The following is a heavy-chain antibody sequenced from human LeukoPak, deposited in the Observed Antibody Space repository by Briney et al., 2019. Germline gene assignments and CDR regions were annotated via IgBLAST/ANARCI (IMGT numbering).Heavy chain of an antibody. CDR1: GFTFSSYS. CDR3: ARGPQGWATIIYYYYMDV. V-gene: IGHV3-21*01. D-gene: IGHD5-12*01. Sequence: GGSLRLSCAASGFTFSSYSMNWVRQAPVKGLEWVSSISSSSSYIYYADSVKGRFTISRDNAKNSLYLQMNSLRAEDTAVYYCARGPQGWATIIYYYYMDVWGKGTTVTVSS. J-gene: IGHJ6*03. CDR2: ISSSSSYI.